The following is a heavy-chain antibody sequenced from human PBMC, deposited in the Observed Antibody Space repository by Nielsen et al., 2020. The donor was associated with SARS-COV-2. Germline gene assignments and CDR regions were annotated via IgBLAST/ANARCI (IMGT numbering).Heavy chain of an antibody. V-gene: IGHV4-34*01. D-gene: IGHD2-15*01. Sequence: LETLSLTCVVYGGPFSGNYWTWIRQPPEEGLEWIGDVNHSGSTNYNPSLKSRVTISVDTSKYQFSLKLNSVTAADTAVYYCARGIRHCSGGSCYLPLVYFDYWGQGSLVTVSS. CDR3: ARGIRHCSGGSCYLPLVYFDY. CDR2: VNHSGST. J-gene: IGHJ4*02. CDR1: GGPFSGNY.